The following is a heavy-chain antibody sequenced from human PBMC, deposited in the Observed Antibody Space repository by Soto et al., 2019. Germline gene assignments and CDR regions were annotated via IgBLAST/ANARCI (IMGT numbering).Heavy chain of an antibody. J-gene: IGHJ3*02. V-gene: IGHV3-9*01. Sequence: EVQLVESGGGLVQPGRSLRLSCAASGFTFDDYAMHWVRQAPGKGLEWVSGISWNSGSIGYADSVKGRFTISRDSAKNSLYLQMNSLRAEDTALYYCAKDLERLLHAFDIWGQGTMVTVSS. CDR2: ISWNSGSI. CDR1: GFTFDDYA. CDR3: AKDLERLLHAFDI.